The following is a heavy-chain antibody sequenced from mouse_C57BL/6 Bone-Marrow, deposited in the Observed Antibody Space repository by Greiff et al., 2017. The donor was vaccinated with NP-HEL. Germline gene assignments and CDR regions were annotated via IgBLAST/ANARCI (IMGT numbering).Heavy chain of an antibody. Sequence: EVQLQQSGAELVKPGASVKLSCTASGFNIKDYYMHWVKQRTEQGLEWIGRIDPEDGETKYAPKFPGKATITADTSSNTAYLQLSSLTSEDSAVYFCAKTGTLPFLSYWGQGTTLTVSS. CDR3: AKTGTLPFLSY. D-gene: IGHD4-1*01. CDR1: GFNIKDYY. V-gene: IGHV14-2*01. CDR2: IDPEDGET. J-gene: IGHJ2*01.